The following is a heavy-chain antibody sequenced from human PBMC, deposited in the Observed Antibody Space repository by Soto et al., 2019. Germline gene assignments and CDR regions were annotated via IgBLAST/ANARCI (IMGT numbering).Heavy chain of an antibody. D-gene: IGHD1-26*01. J-gene: IGHJ6*02. V-gene: IGHV3-23*04. Sequence: EVQLVESGGGLVQPGGSLRVSCVVSGFTFKSHAMYWVRQAPGKGLEWVSGISGSGGSTDYADSVKGRFTISRDNSKDTLYLQMNSLRAEDTAVYYCTRAQSGSSLAVNYYGMDVWGQGTTVTVSS. CDR1: GFTFKSHA. CDR3: TRAQSGSSLAVNYYGMDV. CDR2: ISGSGGST.